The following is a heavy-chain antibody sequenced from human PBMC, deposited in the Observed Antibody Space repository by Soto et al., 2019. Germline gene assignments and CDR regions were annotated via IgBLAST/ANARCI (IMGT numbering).Heavy chain of an antibody. CDR1: GFTFSSYG. CDR2: IWYDGSNK. CDR3: ARAPSELPFDY. Sequence: GGSLRLSCAASGFTFSSYGMHWVRQAPGKGLEWVAVIWYDGSNKYYADSVKGRFTISRDNSKNTLYLQMNSLRAEDTAVYYCARAPSELPFDYWGQGTLVTVSS. D-gene: IGHD1-26*01. J-gene: IGHJ4*02. V-gene: IGHV3-33*01.